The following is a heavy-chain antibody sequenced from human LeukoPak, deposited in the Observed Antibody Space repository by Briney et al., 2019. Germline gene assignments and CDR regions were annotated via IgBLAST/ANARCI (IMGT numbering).Heavy chain of an antibody. J-gene: IGHJ4*02. CDR1: GFTFSNYA. CDR2: IGGSGDRT. CDR3: AKERSSGWPFDY. V-gene: IGHV3-23*01. Sequence: GGSLRLSCAASGFTFSNYAMSWVRQAPGKGLEWVSGIGGSGDRTHYADSVEGRFTISRDNSKNTLYLQVKSLRAEDTALYYCAKERSSGWPFDYWGQGTLVTVSS. D-gene: IGHD6-19*01.